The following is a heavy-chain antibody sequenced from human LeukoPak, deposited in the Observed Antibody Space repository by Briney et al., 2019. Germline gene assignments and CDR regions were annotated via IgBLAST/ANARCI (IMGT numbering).Heavy chain of an antibody. CDR3: ARRSRGGFDY. Sequence: SETLSLTCTVSGGSISSSSYYWGWIRQPPGKGLECIGSIYYSGSTYYNPSLKSRVTISVDTSKKQFSLDLSSVTAADTAVYSCARRSRGGFDYWGQGTLVTVSS. CDR2: IYYSGST. D-gene: IGHD3-10*01. V-gene: IGHV4-39*01. CDR1: GGSISSSSYY. J-gene: IGHJ4*02.